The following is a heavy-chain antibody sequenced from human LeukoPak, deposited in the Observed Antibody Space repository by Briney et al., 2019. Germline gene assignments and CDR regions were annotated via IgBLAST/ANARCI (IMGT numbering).Heavy chain of an antibody. CDR2: INPDGRDT. D-gene: IGHD2-21*02. Sequence: GSLLLSCVVSGFTFNRCWMNWVRQAPGKGLEWVAHINPDGRDTYYVDSVKGRFTISRDNAQNSMYLQINSLRVEDTAVYYCTSWGDTTAEYFQRWGQGTLVTVSS. J-gene: IGHJ1*01. CDR1: GFTFNRCW. CDR3: TSWGDTTAEYFQR. V-gene: IGHV3-7*01.